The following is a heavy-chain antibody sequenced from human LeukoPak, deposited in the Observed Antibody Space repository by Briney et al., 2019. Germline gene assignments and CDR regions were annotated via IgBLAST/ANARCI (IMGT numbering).Heavy chain of an antibody. J-gene: IGHJ4*02. D-gene: IGHD5-12*01. CDR3: ATRSPLVDAIL. CDR1: GGSISNGNW. CDR2: IYHTGTT. V-gene: IGHV4-4*02. Sequence: SGTLSLTCFVSGGSISNGNWCTWVRPPPGKGVEWIGEIYHTGTTNYNASLESRVTISIDESTNRFSLNLRSVTAADTAVYYCATRSPLVDAILWGQGTLVTVSS.